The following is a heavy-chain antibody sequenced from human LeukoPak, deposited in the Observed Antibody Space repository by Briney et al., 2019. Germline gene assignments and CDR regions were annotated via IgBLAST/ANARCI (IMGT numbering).Heavy chain of an antibody. V-gene: IGHV3-48*03. CDR3: ASRMIVVVP. CDR1: GFTFSSYE. Sequence: PGGSLRLSCAASGFTFSSYEMNWVRQAPGKGLEWVSYISSSGSTIYYADSVKGRFTISRDNAKNSLYLQMNSLRAEDTAVYYCASRMIVVVPWGQGTLVTVSS. D-gene: IGHD3-22*01. J-gene: IGHJ5*02. CDR2: ISSSGSTI.